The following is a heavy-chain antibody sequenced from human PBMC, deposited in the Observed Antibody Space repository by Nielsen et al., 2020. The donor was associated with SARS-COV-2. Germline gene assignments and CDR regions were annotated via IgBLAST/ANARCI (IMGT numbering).Heavy chain of an antibody. CDR2: IKLDGSEK. Sequence: GESLKISCVVSGFNFRGYWMTWVRQAPGKGLEWVGNIKLDGSEKYYVDSVKGRFTISRDNARNTLYLQMNSLRAEDTAVYYCARADLLLGGSLDVWGQGTTVTVSS. CDR1: GFNFRGYW. V-gene: IGHV3-7*01. J-gene: IGHJ3*01. D-gene: IGHD3-3*02. CDR3: ARADLLLGGSLDV.